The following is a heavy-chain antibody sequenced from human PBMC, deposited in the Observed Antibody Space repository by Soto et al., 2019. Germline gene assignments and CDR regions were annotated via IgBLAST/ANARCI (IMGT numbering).Heavy chain of an antibody. D-gene: IGHD2-2*01. CDR3: ARRCSSISCLFDK. V-gene: IGHV4-39*01. Sequence: SETLSLTCTVSGASVSSTNYDWGWIRQPPGKGLEWIGSVYVSGSTNYNPSLKSRVTISIDTSKNQFSLRVSSVTAADTAMYYCARRCSSISCLFDKWGQGTLVTVSS. J-gene: IGHJ4*02. CDR2: VYVSGST. CDR1: GASVSSTNYD.